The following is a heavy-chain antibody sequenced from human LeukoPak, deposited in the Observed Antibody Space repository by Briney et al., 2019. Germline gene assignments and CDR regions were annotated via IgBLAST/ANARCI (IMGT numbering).Heavy chain of an antibody. J-gene: IGHJ4*02. CDR2: ISGSGESI. V-gene: IGHV3-23*01. CDR3: AKDFMGLSRFDS. D-gene: IGHD1-26*01. Sequence: GGSLRLSCAASGVTFNKYAMSWVRQAPGKGLEWVSTISGSGESIYYEDSVRGRFTISRDNSKNTLSLQMDSLRAEDTAVYYCAKDFMGLSRFDSWGQGTLVAVSS. CDR1: GVTFNKYA.